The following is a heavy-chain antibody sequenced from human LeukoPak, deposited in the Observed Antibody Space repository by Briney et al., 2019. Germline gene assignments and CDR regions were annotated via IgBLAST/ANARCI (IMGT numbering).Heavy chain of an antibody. CDR3: AREGGSYYMDV. CDR2: IYYSGST. V-gene: IGHV4-59*01. Sequence: SETLSLTCTVSGGSISSYYWSWIRQPPGKGLEWIGYIYYSGSTNYNPSLKSRVTISVDTSKNQFSLKLSSVTAADTAVYYCAREGGSYYMDVWGKGTTVTVSS. CDR1: GGSISSYY. J-gene: IGHJ6*03. D-gene: IGHD1-26*01.